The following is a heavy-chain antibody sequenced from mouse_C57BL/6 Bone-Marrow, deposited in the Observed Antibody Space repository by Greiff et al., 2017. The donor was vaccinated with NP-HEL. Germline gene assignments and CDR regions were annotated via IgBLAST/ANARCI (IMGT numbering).Heavy chain of an antibody. D-gene: IGHD4-1*01. Sequence: EVQLQQSGAELVKPGASVKLSCTASGFNIKDYYMHWVKQRTEQGLEWIGRIDPEDGETKYAPKFQGKATITAETSSTTAYLQLSSVTSEDTAVYYCAKGMGRPWFAYWGQGTLVTVSA. V-gene: IGHV14-2*01. CDR3: AKGMGRPWFAY. CDR1: GFNIKDYY. CDR2: IDPEDGET. J-gene: IGHJ3*01.